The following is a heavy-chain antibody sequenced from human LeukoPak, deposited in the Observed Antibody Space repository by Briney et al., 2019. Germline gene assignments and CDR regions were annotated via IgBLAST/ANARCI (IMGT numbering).Heavy chain of an antibody. CDR1: GGSFSGYY. CDR3: ARGKGIAVAPVRFFGY. V-gene: IGHV4-34*01. D-gene: IGHD6-19*01. CDR2: INHSGST. J-gene: IGHJ4*02. Sequence: TLSXTCXVXGGSFSGYYWSWIRQPPGKGLEWIGEINHSGSTNYNPSLKSRVTISVDTSKNQFSLKLSSVTAADTAVYYCARGKGIAVAPVRFFGYWGQGTLVTVSS.